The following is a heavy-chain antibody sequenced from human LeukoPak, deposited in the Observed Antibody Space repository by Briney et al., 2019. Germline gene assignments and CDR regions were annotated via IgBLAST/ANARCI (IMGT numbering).Heavy chain of an antibody. CDR1: GGSISSSSYY. D-gene: IGHD5-18*01. Sequence: PSETLSLTCTVSGGSISSSSYYWGWIRQTPGKGLEWIGSIYYSGSTYYNPSLKSRVTISVDTSKNQFSLKLSSVTAADTAVYYCARIKGYSYGHDAFDIWGQGTMVTVSS. CDR3: ARIKGYSYGHDAFDI. J-gene: IGHJ3*02. CDR2: IYYSGST. V-gene: IGHV4-39*01.